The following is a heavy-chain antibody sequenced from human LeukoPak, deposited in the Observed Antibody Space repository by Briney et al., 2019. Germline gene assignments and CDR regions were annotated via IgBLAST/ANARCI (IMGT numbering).Heavy chain of an antibody. CDR3: ARSYGYGTNFDY. Sequence: NPSQTLSLTCTVSGGSISSGNYYWSWIRQHPGKGLEWIGYMYYRGSTYYNPSLKSRVTISVDTSKNQFSLKLSSVTAADTAVYYCARSYGYGTNFDYWGQGTLVTVSS. CDR2: MYYRGST. D-gene: IGHD5-18*01. V-gene: IGHV4-31*03. J-gene: IGHJ4*02. CDR1: GGSISSGNYY.